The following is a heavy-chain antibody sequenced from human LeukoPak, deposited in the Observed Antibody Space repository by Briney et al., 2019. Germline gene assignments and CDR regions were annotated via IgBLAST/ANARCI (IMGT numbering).Heavy chain of an antibody. CDR1: GGTFSSYA. V-gene: IGHV1-24*01. CDR2: FDPEDGET. J-gene: IGHJ3*02. D-gene: IGHD2-2*01. CDR3: ATREGCSSTSCLDAFDI. Sequence: ASVKVSCKASGGTFSSYAISWVRQAPGKGLEWMGGFDPEDGETIYAQKFQGRVTMTEDTSTDTAYMELSSLRSEDTAVYYCATREGCSSTSCLDAFDIWGQGTMVTVSS.